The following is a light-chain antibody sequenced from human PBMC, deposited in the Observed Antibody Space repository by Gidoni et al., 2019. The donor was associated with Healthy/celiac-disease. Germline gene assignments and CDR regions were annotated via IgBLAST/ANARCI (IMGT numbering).Light chain of an antibody. J-gene: IGKJ1*01. CDR2: AAS. Sequence: DMQMTQSPSYLSASVGDRVTITCRASQSISSYLNWYQQKPGKAPKLLIYAASSLQSGVPSRFSGSGSGTYFPLTISSLQPEDFATYSCQHSYSTPRFGQGTKVEIK. CDR1: QSISSY. CDR3: QHSYSTPR. V-gene: IGKV1-39*01.